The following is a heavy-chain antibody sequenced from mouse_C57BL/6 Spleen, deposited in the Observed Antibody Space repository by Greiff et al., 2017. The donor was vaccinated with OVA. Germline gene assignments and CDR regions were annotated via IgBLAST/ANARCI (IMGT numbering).Heavy chain of an antibody. Sequence: VQLQQPGAELVKPGASVKVSCKASGYTFTSYWMHWVKQRPGQGLEWIGRIHPSDSDTNYNQKFKGKATLTVDKSSSTAYMQLSSLTSEDSAVYYCAISDYYGSIRFAYWGQGTLVTVSA. CDR2: IHPSDSDT. J-gene: IGHJ3*01. V-gene: IGHV1-74*01. CDR3: AISDYYGSIRFAY. D-gene: IGHD1-1*01. CDR1: GYTFTSYW.